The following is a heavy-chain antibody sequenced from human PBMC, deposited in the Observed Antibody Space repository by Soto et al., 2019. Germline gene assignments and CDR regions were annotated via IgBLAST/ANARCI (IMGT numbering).Heavy chain of an antibody. D-gene: IGHD7-27*01. Sequence: EVQLLESGGGLVQPGGSLRLSCVASGFPFSSYAMSWVRQTPGRGLECVSSISSGSNTYYTDSVRGRFTISRDNSKNSLYLQMSSLRADDTALYYCAKASATGKSDGMDVWGQGTTVCVSS. V-gene: IGHV3-23*01. CDR1: GFPFSSYA. CDR3: AKASATGKSDGMDV. J-gene: IGHJ6*02. CDR2: ISSGSNT.